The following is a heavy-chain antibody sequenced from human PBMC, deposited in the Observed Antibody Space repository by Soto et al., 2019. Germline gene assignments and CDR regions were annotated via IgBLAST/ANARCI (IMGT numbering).Heavy chain of an antibody. D-gene: IGHD3-9*01. CDR3: ARHVGMTGYYWFDY. CDR2: IYYSGST. V-gene: IGHV4-39*01. CDR1: GGSISSSSYY. Sequence: SETLSLTCTVSGGSISSSSYYWGWIRQPPGKGLEWIGSIYYSGSTYYNPSLKSRVTISVDTSENQFSLKLSSVTAADTAVYYCARHVGMTGYYWFDYWGQGTLVTVSS. J-gene: IGHJ4*02.